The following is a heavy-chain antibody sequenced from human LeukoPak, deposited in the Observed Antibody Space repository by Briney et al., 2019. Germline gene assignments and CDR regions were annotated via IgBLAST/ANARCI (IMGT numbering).Heavy chain of an antibody. J-gene: IGHJ4*02. Sequence: PGGSLRLSCAASGFTFSSYAMHWVRQAPGEGLEWVAVISYDGSNKYYADSVKGRFTISRDNSKNTLYLQMNSLRAEDTAVYYCARAGDYYDSSGSSSFDYWGQGTLVTVSS. CDR2: ISYDGSNK. V-gene: IGHV3-30-3*01. CDR1: GFTFSSYA. D-gene: IGHD3-22*01. CDR3: ARAGDYYDSSGSSSFDY.